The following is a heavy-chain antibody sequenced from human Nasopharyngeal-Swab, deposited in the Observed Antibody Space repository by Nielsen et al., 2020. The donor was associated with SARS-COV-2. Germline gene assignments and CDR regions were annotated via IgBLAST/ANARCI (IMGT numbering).Heavy chain of an antibody. CDR3: ARARGSGSYYRSNWFDP. D-gene: IGHD3-10*01. V-gene: IGHV4-59*12. CDR1: GGSISSYY. J-gene: IGHJ5*02. CDR2: IYYSGST. Sequence: SETLSLTCTVSGGSISSYYWSWIRQPPGKGLEWIGYIYYSGSTNYNPSLKSRVTISVDTSKNQFSLKLSSVTAADTAVYYCARARGSGSYYRSNWFDPWGQGTLVTVSS.